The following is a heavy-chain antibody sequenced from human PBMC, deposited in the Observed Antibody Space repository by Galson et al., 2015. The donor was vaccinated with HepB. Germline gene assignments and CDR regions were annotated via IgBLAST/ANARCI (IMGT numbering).Heavy chain of an antibody. J-gene: IGHJ4*02. Sequence: QSGAEVKKPGESLKISCKGSGSSFPSYWIGWVRQMPGKGLEWMGIIYPGDSDTRYSPSFQGQVTISADKSISTAYLQWSSLKASDTAMYYCARVVDCSGGSCPGVFDYWGQGTLVTVSS. CDR1: GSSFPSYW. D-gene: IGHD2-15*01. V-gene: IGHV5-51*01. CDR3: ARVVDCSGGSCPGVFDY. CDR2: IYPGDSDT.